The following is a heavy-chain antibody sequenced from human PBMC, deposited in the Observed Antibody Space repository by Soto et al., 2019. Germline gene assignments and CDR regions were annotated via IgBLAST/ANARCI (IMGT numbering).Heavy chain of an antibody. Sequence: QPGGSLRLSCAASGFTFSSYGMHWVRQAPGKGLEWVAVIWYDGSNKYYADSVKGRFTISRDNSKNTLYLQMNSLRAEDTAVYYCARSGVGDYYYYYGMDVWGQGTTVTVSS. CDR1: GFTFSSYG. D-gene: IGHD1-26*01. J-gene: IGHJ6*02. CDR3: ARSGVGDYYYYYGMDV. V-gene: IGHV3-33*01. CDR2: IWYDGSNK.